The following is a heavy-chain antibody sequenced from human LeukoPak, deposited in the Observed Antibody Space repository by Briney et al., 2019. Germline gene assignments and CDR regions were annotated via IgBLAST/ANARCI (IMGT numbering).Heavy chain of an antibody. D-gene: IGHD3-22*01. Sequence: ASVKLSCNASGYTFTGYYMHWVRQPPGQGLECMKCINPNSDGTNYAQKFQGRVTMTRDTSISTAYMELSRLRSDDTAVYYCARIFNYYDSSGYYYRNGWFDPWGQGTLVTVSS. J-gene: IGHJ5*02. V-gene: IGHV1-2*02. CDR3: ARIFNYYDSSGYYYRNGWFDP. CDR1: GYTFTGYY. CDR2: INPNSDGT.